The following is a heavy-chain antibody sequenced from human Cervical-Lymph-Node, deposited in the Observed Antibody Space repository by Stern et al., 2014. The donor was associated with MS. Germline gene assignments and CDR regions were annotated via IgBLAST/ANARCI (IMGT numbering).Heavy chain of an antibody. D-gene: IGHD3-3*01. CDR2: MNPNSGGT. CDR3: ARGNYDFWSGGSDNYFDP. V-gene: IGHV1-2*02. Sequence: VQLVQSGAEVKNPGASVKVSCKASGNTFTGYYIHWVRQAPGKGLEWLGWMNPNSGGTDYAQELKGRVTMTGDTSISTASMQLSSLTSDDTAVYYCARGNYDFWSGGSDNYFDPWGQGTLVTVSS. CDR1: GNTFTGYY. J-gene: IGHJ5*02.